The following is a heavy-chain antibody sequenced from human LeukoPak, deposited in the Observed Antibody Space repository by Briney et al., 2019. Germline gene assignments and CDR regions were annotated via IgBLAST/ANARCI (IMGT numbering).Heavy chain of an antibody. D-gene: IGHD1-26*01. CDR3: ARDKIVGATYFDY. CDR1: AFTFSTYW. V-gene: IGHV3-21*01. Sequence: GCLTLSCAASAFTFSTYWMSWVRHAAGKVREWVSSISSSSSNIYYADSVKGRFTISRDNAKNSLYLQMNSLRAEDTAVYYCARDKIVGATYFDYWGQGTLVTVSS. CDR2: ISSSSSNI. J-gene: IGHJ4*02.